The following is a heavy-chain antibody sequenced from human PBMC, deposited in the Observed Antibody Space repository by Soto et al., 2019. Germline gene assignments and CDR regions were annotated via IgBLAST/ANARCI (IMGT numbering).Heavy chain of an antibody. V-gene: IGHV3-23*01. CDR3: AKDVNYYGSGSYYPPTTTDDY. Sequence: EVQLLESGGGLVQPGGSLRLSCAASGFTFSSYAMSWVRQAPGKGLEWVSAISGSGGSTYYADSVKGRFTISRDNSKNTLYLQMNSLRAEDTAVYYCAKDVNYYGSGSYYPPTTTDDYWGQGTLVTVSS. J-gene: IGHJ4*02. CDR2: ISGSGGST. D-gene: IGHD3-10*01. CDR1: GFTFSSYA.